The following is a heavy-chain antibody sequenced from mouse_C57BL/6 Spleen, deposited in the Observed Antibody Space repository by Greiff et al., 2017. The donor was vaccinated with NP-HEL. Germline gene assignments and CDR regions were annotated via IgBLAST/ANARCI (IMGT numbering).Heavy chain of an antibody. D-gene: IGHD2-2*01. Sequence: EVKLVESGGDLVKPGGSLKLSCAASGFTFSSYGMSWVRQTPDKRLEWVATISSGGSYTYYPDSVKGRFTISRDNAKNTLYLQMSSLKSEDTAMYYCARKGYDGVWFAYWGQGTLVTVSA. CDR1: GFTFSSYG. V-gene: IGHV5-6*01. CDR3: ARKGYDGVWFAY. J-gene: IGHJ3*01. CDR2: ISSGGSYT.